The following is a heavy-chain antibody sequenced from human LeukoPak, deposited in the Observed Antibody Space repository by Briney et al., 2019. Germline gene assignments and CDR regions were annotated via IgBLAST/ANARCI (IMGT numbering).Heavy chain of an antibody. CDR1: GYTFTSYD. D-gene: IGHD6-13*01. CDR2: MNPNSGNT. Sequence: ASVKLSCNASGYTFTSYDINWVRQAAGQGLEWMGWMNPNSGNTGYAQKFQGRVTMTRNTSISTAYMELSSLRSEDTAVYYCSRDYSAGLDYWGQGTLVTVSS. V-gene: IGHV1-8*01. J-gene: IGHJ4*02. CDR3: SRDYSAGLDY.